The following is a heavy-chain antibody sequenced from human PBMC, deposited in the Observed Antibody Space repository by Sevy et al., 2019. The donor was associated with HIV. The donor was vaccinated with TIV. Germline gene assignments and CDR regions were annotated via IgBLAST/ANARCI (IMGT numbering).Heavy chain of an antibody. Sequence: GGSLRLSCAASGFTVSSNYMSWVRQAPGKGLEWVSVIYSGGSTYYADSVKGRFTISRDNSKNTLYLQMNSLRAEDTAVYYCARGMILEGSWCGMDVWGQGTTVTVSS. CDR2: IYSGGST. CDR3: ARGMILEGSWCGMDV. CDR1: GFTVSSNY. D-gene: IGHD3-3*01. J-gene: IGHJ6*02. V-gene: IGHV3-53*01.